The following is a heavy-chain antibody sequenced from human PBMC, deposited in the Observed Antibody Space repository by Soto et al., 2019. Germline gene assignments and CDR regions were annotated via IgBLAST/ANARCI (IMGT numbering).Heavy chain of an antibody. CDR3: ARDITLEIFGVVFDY. CDR2: ISSSGSTI. CDR1: GFTFSDYY. V-gene: IGHV3-11*01. Sequence: PGGSLRLSCAASGFTFSDYYMSWIRQAPGKGLAWVSYISSSGSTIYYADSVKGRFTISRDNAKNSLYLQMNSLRAEDTAVYYCARDITLEIFGVVFDYWGQGTLVTVSS. D-gene: IGHD3-3*01. J-gene: IGHJ4*02.